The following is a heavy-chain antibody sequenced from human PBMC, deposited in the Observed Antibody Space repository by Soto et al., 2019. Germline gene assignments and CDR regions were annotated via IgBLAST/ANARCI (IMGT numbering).Heavy chain of an antibody. CDR2: ISSSGSTI. D-gene: IGHD3-3*01. CDR1: GFTFSDYY. J-gene: IGHJ6*02. V-gene: IGHV3-11*01. CDR3: ARDRGFLEWLLSDYYYYYGMDV. Sequence: PGWSLRLSCAASGFTFSDYYMSWIRQAPGKGLEWVSYISSSGSTIYYADSVKGRFTISRDNAKNSLYLQMNSLRAEDTAVYYCARDRGFLEWLLSDYYYYYGMDVWGQGTTVTASS.